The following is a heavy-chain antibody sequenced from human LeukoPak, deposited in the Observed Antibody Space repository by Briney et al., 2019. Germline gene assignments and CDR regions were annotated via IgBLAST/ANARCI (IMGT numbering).Heavy chain of an antibody. CDR3: AKDLVDWHSLGPIDN. V-gene: IGHV3-30*04. CDR2: ISYDGSNK. D-gene: IGHD3/OR15-3a*01. CDR1: GFTFNSYS. Sequence: GGSLRLSCAASGFTFNSYSMHWVRQAPGKGLEWVAVISYDGSNKYYADSVKGRFTISRDNSKNTLYLQMNSLRAEDTAVYYCAKDLVDWHSLGPIDNWGQGTLVTVSS. J-gene: IGHJ4*02.